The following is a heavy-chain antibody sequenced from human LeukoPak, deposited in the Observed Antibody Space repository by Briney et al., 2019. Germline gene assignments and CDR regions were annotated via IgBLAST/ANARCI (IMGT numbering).Heavy chain of an antibody. Sequence: GGSLRLSCAASGFTFSSYSMNWVRQAPGKGLEWVSYISSSSSTIYYADSVKDRCTICRDHAKNSLYLQMNSLRNEDTGVYYCARDMSGYNRGSDYWGQGTLVTVSS. CDR2: ISSSSSTI. CDR3: ARDMSGYNRGSDY. V-gene: IGHV3-48*02. D-gene: IGHD3-3*01. CDR1: GFTFSSYS. J-gene: IGHJ4*02.